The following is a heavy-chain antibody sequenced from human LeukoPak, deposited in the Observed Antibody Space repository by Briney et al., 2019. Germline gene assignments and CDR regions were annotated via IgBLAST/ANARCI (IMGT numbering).Heavy chain of an antibody. CDR1: GGSISSYY. D-gene: IGHD3-3*01. CDR3: ARGFSIFGVVIIGEAFDI. Sequence: SETLSLTCTVSGGSISSYYWSWIRQPAGKGLEWIGRIYTSGSTNYNPSLKSRVTMSVDTSKNQFSLKLSSVTAADTAVCYCARGFSIFGVVIIGEAFDIWGQGTMVTVSS. J-gene: IGHJ3*02. CDR2: IYTSGST. V-gene: IGHV4-4*07.